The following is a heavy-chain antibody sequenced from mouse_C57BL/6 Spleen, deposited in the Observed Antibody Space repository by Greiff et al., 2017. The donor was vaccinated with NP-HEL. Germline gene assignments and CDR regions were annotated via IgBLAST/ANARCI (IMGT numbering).Heavy chain of an antibody. D-gene: IGHD2-1*01. V-gene: IGHV5-17*01. CDR1: GFTFSDYG. CDR3: ARRGNYYGNYDYYAMDY. Sequence: EVMLVESGGGLVKPGGSLKLSCAASGFTFSDYGMHWVRQAPEKGLEWVAYISSGSSTIYYADTVKGRFTISRDNAKNTLFLQMTSLRSEDTAMYYCARRGNYYGNYDYYAMDYWGQGTSVTVSS. CDR2: ISSGSSTI. J-gene: IGHJ4*01.